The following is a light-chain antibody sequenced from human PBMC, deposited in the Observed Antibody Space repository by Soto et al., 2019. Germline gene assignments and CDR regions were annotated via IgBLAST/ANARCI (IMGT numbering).Light chain of an antibody. CDR2: DVV. CDR3: CSYSSSDSDV. Sequence: QSALTQPASVSGSPGQSITVSCNGTSSDVGRFNFVSWFQQHPGKVPKLIIYDVVNRPSGVSSRFSGSKSANVASLTISGLQADDDADYYCCSYSSSDSDVFGTGTKLTVL. J-gene: IGLJ1*01. CDR1: SSDVGRFNF. V-gene: IGLV2-14*03.